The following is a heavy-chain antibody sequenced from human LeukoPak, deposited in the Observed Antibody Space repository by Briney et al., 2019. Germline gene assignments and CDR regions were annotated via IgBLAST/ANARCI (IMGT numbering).Heavy chain of an antibody. Sequence: GGSLRLSCAASGFTFSSYWMSWVRQAPGKGLEWVANIKQDGSEKYYVDSVKGRFTISRDNAKNSLCLQMNSLRAEDTAVYYCAREGRHCSSTSCFFDYWGQGTLVTVSS. CDR3: AREGRHCSSTSCFFDY. D-gene: IGHD2-2*01. J-gene: IGHJ4*02. CDR1: GFTFSSYW. CDR2: IKQDGSEK. V-gene: IGHV3-7*01.